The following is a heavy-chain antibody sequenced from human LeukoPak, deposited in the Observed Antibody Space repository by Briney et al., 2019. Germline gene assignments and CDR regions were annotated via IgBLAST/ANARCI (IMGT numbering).Heavy chain of an antibody. V-gene: IGHV1-2*02. CDR1: GYTFTGYY. CDR3: ARDLMGIAVAGQFGDNWFGP. Sequence: RASVKVSCKASGYTFTGYYMHWVRQAPGQGLEWMGWINPNSGGTNYAQKFQGRVTMTRDTSISTAYMELSRLRSDDTAVYYCARDLMGIAVAGQFGDNWFGPWGQGTLVTVSS. D-gene: IGHD6-19*01. CDR2: INPNSGGT. J-gene: IGHJ5*02.